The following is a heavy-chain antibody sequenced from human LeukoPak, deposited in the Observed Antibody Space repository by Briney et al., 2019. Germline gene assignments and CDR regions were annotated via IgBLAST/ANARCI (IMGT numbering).Heavy chain of an antibody. CDR3: ARVYYSNSYDYWYFDL. CDR1: AGSISSSNYY. V-gene: IGHV4-39*07. D-gene: IGHD6-13*01. J-gene: IGHJ2*01. CDR2: IYYSGRT. Sequence: SETLSLTCTVSAGSISSSNYYWGWIRQPPGKGLEWIGSIYYSGRTYYNPSLKSRVTISVDTSKKQFSLKLSSVTAADTAVYYCARVYYSNSYDYWYFDLWGRGTLVTVSS.